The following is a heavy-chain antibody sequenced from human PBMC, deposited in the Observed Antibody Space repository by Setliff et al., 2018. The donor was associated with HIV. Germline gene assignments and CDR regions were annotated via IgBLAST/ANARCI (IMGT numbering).Heavy chain of an antibody. V-gene: IGHV1-69*02. J-gene: IGHJ6*03. CDR2: IIPILGVA. CDR3: VRGVQSAPHYSYHYKYV. Sequence: ASVKVSCKASRSTFNSHTINWVRQAPGQGLDWMGRIIPILGVANYAQRFQGKVTITAEKSTSTAYMELTSLRFDDTAMYYCVRGVQSAPHYSYHYKYVWGEGTMVTVSS. CDR1: RSTFNSHT. D-gene: IGHD3-3*01.